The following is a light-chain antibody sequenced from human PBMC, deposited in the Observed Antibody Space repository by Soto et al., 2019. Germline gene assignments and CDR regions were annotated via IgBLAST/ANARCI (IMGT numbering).Light chain of an antibody. CDR2: DVS. CDR1: SSDVGAYNY. CDR3: CSYAASYTGV. Sequence: QSALTQPRSVSGSPGQSVTISCTGTSSDVGAYNYVSWYQHHPGKAPKFMIYDVSKRPSGVPDRFSGSRSGNTASLTISGLHAEDEAHYYCCSYAASYTGVFGTGTKVTVL. J-gene: IGLJ1*01. V-gene: IGLV2-11*01.